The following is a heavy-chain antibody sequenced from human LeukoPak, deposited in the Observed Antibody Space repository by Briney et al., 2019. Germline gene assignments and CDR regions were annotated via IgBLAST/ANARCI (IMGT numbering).Heavy chain of an antibody. J-gene: IGHJ6*03. CDR1: GFTFSNYA. CDR2: ISGSGGST. CDR3: AREGGYFDMYYYYMDV. V-gene: IGHV3-23*01. D-gene: IGHD3-9*01. Sequence: GGSLRLSCGASGFTFSNYAMSWVRQAPGKGLEWVSSISGSGGSTYYADSVKGRFTISRDNSKNTLYLQMNSLRAEDTAVYYCAREGGYFDMYYYYMDVWGKGTTVTISS.